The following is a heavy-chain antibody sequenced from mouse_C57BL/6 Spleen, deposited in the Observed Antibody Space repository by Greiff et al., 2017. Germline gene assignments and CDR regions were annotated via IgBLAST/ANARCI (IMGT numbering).Heavy chain of an antibody. V-gene: IGHV5-4*03. J-gene: IGHJ1*03. D-gene: IGHD1-1*01. CDR2: ISDGGSYT. CDR1: GFTFSSYA. Sequence: EVKLVESGGGLVKPGGSLKLSCAASGFTFSSYAMSWVRQTPEKRLEWVATISDGGSYTYYPDNVKGRFTISRDNAKNNLYLQMSHLKSEDTAMYFCARGGYGISPYWYVGVWGTGTTDTVSS. CDR3: ARGGYGISPYWYVGV.